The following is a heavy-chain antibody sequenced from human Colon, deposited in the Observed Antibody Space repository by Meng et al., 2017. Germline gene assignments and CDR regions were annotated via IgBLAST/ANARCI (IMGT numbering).Heavy chain of an antibody. J-gene: IGHJ4*02. CDR1: GGSIRSSSYY. Sequence: QVQLPESGPGLVKPSGTLSLPCTVSGGSIRSSSYYWVWIRQPPGKGLDWVGSLYYSGSTYYNPSLKSRVTISVDTSKNQFSLKLTSVTAADTAVYYCARRHVDTAMVRDYWGQGTLVTVSS. V-gene: IGHV4-39*01. CDR2: LYYSGST. CDR3: ARRHVDTAMVRDY. D-gene: IGHD5-18*01.